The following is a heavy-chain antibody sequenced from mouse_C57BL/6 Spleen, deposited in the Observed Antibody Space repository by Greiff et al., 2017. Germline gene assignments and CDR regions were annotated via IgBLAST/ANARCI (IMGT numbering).Heavy chain of an antibody. J-gene: IGHJ1*03. CDR1: GYTFTDYE. CDR2: IDPETGGT. CDR3: TRRELWDDFDV. Sequence: QVPLQQSGAELVRPGASVTLSCKASGYTFTDYEMHWVKQTPVHGLEWIGAIDPETGGTAYNQKFKGKAILTADKSSSTAYMELRGLTSEDSAVYYCTRRELWDDFDVWGTGTTVTVSS. V-gene: IGHV1-15*01. D-gene: IGHD4-1*01.